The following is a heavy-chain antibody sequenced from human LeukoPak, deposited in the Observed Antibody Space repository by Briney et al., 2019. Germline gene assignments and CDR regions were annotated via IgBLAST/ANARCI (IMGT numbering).Heavy chain of an antibody. Sequence: GGSLRLSCAASGFTFSGFSMNWVRQAPGKGLEWVSAISGGGGSTYYADSVKGRFTISRDNSKDTLYLQMNSLRAEDTAVYYCAKDKRGGPYGVDYWGQGTLVTVSS. CDR2: ISGGGGST. D-gene: IGHD2-8*01. V-gene: IGHV3-23*01. CDR3: AKDKRGGPYGVDY. CDR1: GFTFSGFS. J-gene: IGHJ4*02.